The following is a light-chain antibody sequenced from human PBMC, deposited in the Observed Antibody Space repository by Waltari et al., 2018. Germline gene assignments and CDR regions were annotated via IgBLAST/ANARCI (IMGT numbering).Light chain of an antibody. CDR2: GAS. V-gene: IGKV3-15*01. Sequence: EIVMTQSPATLSVSPRSRATLSSRASQSVSSNFAWYQQKPGQAPRLLIYGASTRATGIPARFSGSGSGTEFTLTISSMQSEDFAVYYCQQYNKWPPYTFGQGTKLEIK. CDR1: QSVSSN. CDR3: QQYNKWPPYT. J-gene: IGKJ2*01.